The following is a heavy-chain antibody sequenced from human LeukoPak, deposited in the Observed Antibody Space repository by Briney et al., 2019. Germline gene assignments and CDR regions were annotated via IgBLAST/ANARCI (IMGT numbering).Heavy chain of an antibody. V-gene: IGHV3-21*01. J-gene: IGHJ6*03. CDR1: GFTFSSYS. CDR3: ASIGYCSSTSCYSHYYYYMDV. CDR2: IRSSADAT. D-gene: IGHD2-2*01. Sequence: PGGSLRLSCAASGFTFSSYSMNWVRQAPGKGLEWVSAIRSSADATYHADSVKGRFTISRDNAKNSLYLQMNSLRAEDTAVYFCASIGYCSSTSCYSHYYYYMDVWGKGTTVTVSS.